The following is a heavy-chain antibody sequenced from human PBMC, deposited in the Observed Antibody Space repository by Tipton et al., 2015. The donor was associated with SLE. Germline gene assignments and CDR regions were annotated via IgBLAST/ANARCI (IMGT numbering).Heavy chain of an antibody. Sequence: SLRLSCAASGFSFSSYGMHWVRQAPGKGLEWAAVISHDGSDKHYAGSVKGRFTISSDNSKNTLYLQMNSLRAEDTAVYYCARDKTVLIPSYGMDVWGQGTTVTVSS. CDR1: GFSFSSYG. CDR3: ARDKTVLIPSYGMDV. D-gene: IGHD2-21*02. J-gene: IGHJ6*02. V-gene: IGHV3-30*03. CDR2: ISHDGSDK.